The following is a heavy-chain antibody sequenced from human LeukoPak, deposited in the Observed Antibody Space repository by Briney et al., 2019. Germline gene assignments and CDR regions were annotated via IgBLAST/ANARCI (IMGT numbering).Heavy chain of an antibody. D-gene: IGHD3-22*01. CDR1: GFTFSSYE. CDR3: ASPGPDSKYYYDSSGYYYRNYYYYMDV. J-gene: IGHJ6*03. CDR2: ISSSGSTI. V-gene: IGHV3-48*03. Sequence: GGSLRLSCAASGFTFSSYEMNWVRQAPGKGLEWVSYISSSGSTIYYADSVKGRFTISRDNAKNSLYLQMNSLRSEDTAVYYCASPGPDSKYYYDSSGYYYRNYYYYMDVWGKGTTVTVSS.